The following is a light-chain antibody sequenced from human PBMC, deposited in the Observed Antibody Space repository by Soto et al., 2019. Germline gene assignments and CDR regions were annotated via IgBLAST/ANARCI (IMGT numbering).Light chain of an antibody. CDR1: QSISTS. J-gene: IGKJ2*01. CDR2: DAS. Sequence: DIQMTQSPSSLSASVGDRVTITCRASQSISTSLCWFQQKPGRAPKLLISDASTLQSGVPSRFSGSGFWTDFTLTIISLQPEDFAAYYCLQTYSVPRTFGQGTNLDIK. CDR3: LQTYSVPRT. V-gene: IGKV1-39*01.